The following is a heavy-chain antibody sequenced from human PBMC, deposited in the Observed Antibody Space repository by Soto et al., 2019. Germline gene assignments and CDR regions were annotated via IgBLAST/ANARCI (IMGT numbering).Heavy chain of an antibody. D-gene: IGHD3-3*01. CDR2: IFYSVST. Sequence: SETLSLTCTVSGGSISSSSYFWGWIRQPPGKGLEWIGNIFYSVSTYCNPSLKSRVTISADTSKNQFSLKLSSVIAADTAVYYCAAEPTYHDFWSAMYYFDPWGQGTLVTVSS. V-gene: IGHV4-39*01. CDR3: AAEPTYHDFWSAMYYFDP. CDR1: GGSISSSSYF. J-gene: IGHJ4*02.